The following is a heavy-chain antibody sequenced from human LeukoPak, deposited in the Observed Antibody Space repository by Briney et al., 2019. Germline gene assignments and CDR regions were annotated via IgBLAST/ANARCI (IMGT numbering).Heavy chain of an antibody. CDR1: GGSINSHY. CDR2: IYPSGDT. J-gene: IGHJ4*02. D-gene: IGHD3-22*01. V-gene: IGHV4-4*08. Sequence: SETLSLTCSVSGGSINSHYWSWIRQPPGKGLEWIGYIYPSGDTNYNPSLKSRVTMSVDTSKNQFSLKLSSVTAADTAVYYCAKTKDPLEPREYYYDSSGYYGYWGQGTLVTVSS. CDR3: AKTKDPLEPREYYYDSSGYYGY.